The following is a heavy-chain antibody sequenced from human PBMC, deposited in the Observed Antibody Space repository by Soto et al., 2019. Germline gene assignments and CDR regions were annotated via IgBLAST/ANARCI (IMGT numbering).Heavy chain of an antibody. CDR1: QYTFTNYY. D-gene: IGHD6-19*01. J-gene: IGHJ4*02. CDR3: ATSSDWSPLLDY. CDR2: INNGGGT. V-gene: IGHV1-2*02. Sequence: ASVKVSCKASQYTFTNYYLHWVRQAPGQRPEWMGWINNGGGTIYAQKFQGRLTMTRGTSITTAYMELSRLSSDDTAFYYCATSSDWSPLLDYWGQGTLVTVSS.